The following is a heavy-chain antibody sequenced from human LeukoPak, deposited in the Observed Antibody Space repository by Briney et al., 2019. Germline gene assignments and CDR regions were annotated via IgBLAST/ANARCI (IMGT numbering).Heavy chain of an antibody. CDR1: GFTFSSYA. CDR2: ISYDGSNK. Sequence: GGSLRLSCAASGFTFSSYAMHWVRQAPGKGLEWVAVISYDGSNKYYADSVKGRFTISRDNSKNTLYLQMNSLRAEDTAVYYCARRTGRSIAAAAPGAFDIWGQGTMVTVSS. V-gene: IGHV3-30-3*01. J-gene: IGHJ3*02. CDR3: ARRTGRSIAAAAPGAFDI. D-gene: IGHD6-13*01.